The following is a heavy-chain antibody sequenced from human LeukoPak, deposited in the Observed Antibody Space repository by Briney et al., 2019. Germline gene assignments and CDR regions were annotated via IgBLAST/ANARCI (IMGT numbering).Heavy chain of an antibody. CDR3: ARGVPAAIGWYFDL. CDR2: MNPNSGNT. V-gene: IGHV1-8*03. Sequence: GASVKVSCKASGYTFTSYDINWVRQAPGQGLEWMGWMNPNSGNTGYAQKFQGRVTITRNTSISTAYMELSSLRSEDTAVYYCARGVPAAIGWYFDLWGRGTLVTVSS. D-gene: IGHD2-2*02. J-gene: IGHJ2*01. CDR1: GYTFTSYD.